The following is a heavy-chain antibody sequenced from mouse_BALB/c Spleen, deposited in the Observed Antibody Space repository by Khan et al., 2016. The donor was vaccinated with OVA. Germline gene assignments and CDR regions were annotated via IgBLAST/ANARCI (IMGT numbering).Heavy chain of an antibody. CDR2: ISYSGNT. J-gene: IGHJ2*01. V-gene: IGHV3-2*02. CDR1: GYSITSDYA. CDR3: ARIYGGDFDY. D-gene: IGHD1-1*01. Sequence: EVKLLESGPGLVKPSQSLSLTCTVTGYSITSDYAWNWIRQFPGNKLEWMGYISYSGNTKYNPSLKSRISFTRDTSKNQFFLQLNSVTTEDTATYYCARIYGGDFDYWGQGTTLTVSS.